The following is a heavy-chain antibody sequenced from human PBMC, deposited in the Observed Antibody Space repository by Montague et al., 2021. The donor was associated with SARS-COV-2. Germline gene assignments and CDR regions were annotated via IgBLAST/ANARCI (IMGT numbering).Heavy chain of an antibody. V-gene: IGHV4-39*01. Sequence: SETRSLTCTVPGDSISSSSYDWGWIRRPPGKGLEWIGHISYHGNTNYNPSLKSRVTISIDTSRNQFSLKVSSVTATDTAIYYCARRLDYWDSSGQRRHFDYWGQGTLVTVSS. CDR2: ISYHGNT. CDR3: ARRLDYWDSSGQRRHFDY. J-gene: IGHJ4*02. D-gene: IGHD3-22*01. CDR1: GDSISSSSYD.